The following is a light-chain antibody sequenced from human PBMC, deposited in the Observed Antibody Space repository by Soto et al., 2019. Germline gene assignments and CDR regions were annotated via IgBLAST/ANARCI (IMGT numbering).Light chain of an antibody. CDR2: EVS. CDR3: ISYAGSNTWN. V-gene: IGLV2-8*01. Sequence: QSVLTQPPSASGSPGQSVTISCTGTSSDVGGYNYVSWYQQHPGKAPKLMIYEVSKRPSGVPDRFSGSKSGNTASLTVSGLQAEDEADYYCISYAGSNTWNFGTGTKVTVL. J-gene: IGLJ1*01. CDR1: SSDVGGYNY.